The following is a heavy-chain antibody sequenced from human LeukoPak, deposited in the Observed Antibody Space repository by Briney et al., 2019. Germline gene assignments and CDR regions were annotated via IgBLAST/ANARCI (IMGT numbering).Heavy chain of an antibody. D-gene: IGHD3-22*01. J-gene: IGHJ3*02. CDR2: IYTSGST. V-gene: IGHV4-61*02. CDR3: ARDLDYDSSGTGDAFDI. CDR1: GRSISSGSYY. Sequence: SETLSLTCTVSGRSISSGSYYWSWIRQPAGKGLEWIGRIYTSGSTNYNPSLKSRVTISVDTSKNQFSLKLSSVTAADTAVYYCARDLDYDSSGTGDAFDIWGQGTMVTVSS.